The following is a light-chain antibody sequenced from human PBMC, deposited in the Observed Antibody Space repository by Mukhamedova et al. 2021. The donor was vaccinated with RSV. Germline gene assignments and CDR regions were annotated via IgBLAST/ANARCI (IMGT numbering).Light chain of an antibody. Sequence: GGNNIGSKSVHWYQQKPGQAPVLVIYYDSDRPSGIPERFSGSNSGNTATLTISRVEAGDEADYYCQVWDSSTVVFGGGTKLTVL. CDR1: NIGSKS. V-gene: IGLV3-21*04. CDR3: QVWDSSTVV. CDR2: YDS. J-gene: IGLJ2*01.